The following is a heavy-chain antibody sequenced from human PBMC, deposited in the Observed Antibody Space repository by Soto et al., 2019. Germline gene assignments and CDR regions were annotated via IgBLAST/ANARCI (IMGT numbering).Heavy chain of an antibody. J-gene: IGHJ4*02. D-gene: IGHD2-21*02. V-gene: IGHV3-23*01. CDR3: AKEMTASTLADIFDY. Sequence: EVQLLESGGGLIQPGGSLRLSCEASGFTFSNYGMTWVRLAPGKGLEWVATIRGSGGRTFYADPAKGRFTISRDNSKNTLYLQMNSLRAEHTAVYYCAKEMTASTLADIFDYWGQGTLVTVSS. CDR1: GFTFSNYG. CDR2: IRGSGGRT.